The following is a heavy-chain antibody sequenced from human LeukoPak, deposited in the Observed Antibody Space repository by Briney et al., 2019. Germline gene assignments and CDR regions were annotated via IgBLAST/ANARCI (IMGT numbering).Heavy chain of an antibody. CDR2: ISGSGNNT. D-gene: IGHD3-3*02. J-gene: IGHJ4*02. CDR3: AREGHFHGNDY. Sequence: GGSLRLSCAASGFTFSSYAMSWVRQAPGKGLEWISTISGSGNNTYYADSVKGRFTISRDNAKNSLYLQMNSLRAEDTAVYYCAREGHFHGNDYWGQGTLVTVSS. CDR1: GFTFSSYA. V-gene: IGHV3-23*01.